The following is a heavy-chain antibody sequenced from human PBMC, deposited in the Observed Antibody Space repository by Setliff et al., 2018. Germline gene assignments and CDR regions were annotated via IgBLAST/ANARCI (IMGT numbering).Heavy chain of an antibody. CDR1: GGSISNYY. CDR2: IYYSGST. CDR3: ARDRGSNNSPEDFDY. V-gene: IGHV4-59*12. J-gene: IGHJ4*02. D-gene: IGHD1-1*01. Sequence: SETLSLTCTVSGGSISNYYWSWIRQPPGKGLEWIGYIYYSGSTKYNPSLKSRVTISVDTSKNQFSLKLSSVTAADTAVYYCARDRGSNNSPEDFDYWGLGTLVTVSS.